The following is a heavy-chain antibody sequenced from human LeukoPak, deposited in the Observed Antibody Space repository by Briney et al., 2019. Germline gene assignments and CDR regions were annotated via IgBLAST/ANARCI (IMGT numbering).Heavy chain of an antibody. CDR2: IYYSGST. D-gene: IGHD2-21*02. V-gene: IGHV4-59*08. CDR1: GGSISSYY. J-gene: IGHJ2*01. CDR3: ARKGSLRPYWYFDL. Sequence: SETLSLTCTVSGGSISSYYWSWIRQPPGKGLEWIGYIYYSGSTNYNPSLKSRVTISVDTSKNQFSLKLSSVTAADTAVYYCARKGSLRPYWYFDLWGRGTLVTVSS.